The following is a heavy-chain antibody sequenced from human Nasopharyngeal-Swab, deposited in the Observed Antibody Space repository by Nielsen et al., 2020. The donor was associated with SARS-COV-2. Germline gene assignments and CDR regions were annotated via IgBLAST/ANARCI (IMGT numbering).Heavy chain of an antibody. V-gene: IGHV3-23*01. CDR3: ARERLGSGYYYRGPEYFQH. J-gene: IGHJ1*01. CDR1: GITFNNYA. Sequence: GESLKISCAASGITFNNYAMSWVRQGPGKGLEWVSALSAPGNPYYADSVKGRFTISRDSSQNTLYLQMNSLRADDTAVYYCARERLGSGYYYRGPEYFQHWGQGTLVTVSS. D-gene: IGHD3-22*01. CDR2: LSAPGNP.